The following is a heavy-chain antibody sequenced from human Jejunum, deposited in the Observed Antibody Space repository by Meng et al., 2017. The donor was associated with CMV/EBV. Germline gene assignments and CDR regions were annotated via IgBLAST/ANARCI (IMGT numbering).Heavy chain of an antibody. CDR3: VRLSGEGYSLDNYGMDV. CDR1: FTNYW. J-gene: IGHJ6*02. D-gene: IGHD1-1*01. V-gene: IGHV5-51*01. CDR2: IYPGDSDT. Sequence: FTNYWIAWVRQMPGEGLEWMGIIYPGDSDTRYSPSFQGQVTISADESINTAYLQWNSLRASDTAMYYCVRLSGEGYSLDNYGMDVWGQGTTVTVSS.